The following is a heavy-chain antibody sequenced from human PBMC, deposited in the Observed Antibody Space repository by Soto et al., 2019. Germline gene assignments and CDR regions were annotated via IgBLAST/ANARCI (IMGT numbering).Heavy chain of an antibody. CDR3: AKDGVIIKGYYGMDV. J-gene: IGHJ6*02. Sequence: QVQLVESGGGVVQPGRSLRLSCAASGFTFSSYGMHWVRQAPGKGLEWVAVISYDGSNKYYADSVKGRFTISRDNSKNTLYLQMNSLRAEDTAVYYCAKDGVIIKGYYGMDVWGQGTTVTVSS. V-gene: IGHV3-30*18. CDR1: GFTFSSYG. CDR2: ISYDGSNK. D-gene: IGHD3-10*01.